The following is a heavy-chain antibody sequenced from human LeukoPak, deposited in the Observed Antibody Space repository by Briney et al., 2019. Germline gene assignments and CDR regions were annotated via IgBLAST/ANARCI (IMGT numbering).Heavy chain of an antibody. Sequence: SETLPLTGPSSGGSISSYYWSWIRQPPGKGLEWIGYIYYSGSTNYNPSLKSRFTISVDTSKNQFSLELSSVTAADTAVYYCARWAGCGGACYSWYDYWGQGTLVTVSS. V-gene: IGHV4-59*01. D-gene: IGHD2-21*02. CDR2: IYYSGST. J-gene: IGHJ4*02. CDR1: GGSISSYY. CDR3: ARWAGCGGACYSWYDY.